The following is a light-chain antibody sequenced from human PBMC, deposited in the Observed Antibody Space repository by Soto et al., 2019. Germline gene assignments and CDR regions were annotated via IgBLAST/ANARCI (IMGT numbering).Light chain of an antibody. CDR1: QSVSTN. CDR2: GAS. CDR3: QQYDNWPPWT. V-gene: IGKV3-15*01. J-gene: IGKJ1*01. Sequence: TQSPFTLSLSPGARAPLSCRASQSVSTNVAWYQQKPGQAPRLLIYGASTRATGIPARFSGSGSGTEFTLTIGSLLSEDFAVYYCQQYDNWPPWTFGQGTKVDIK.